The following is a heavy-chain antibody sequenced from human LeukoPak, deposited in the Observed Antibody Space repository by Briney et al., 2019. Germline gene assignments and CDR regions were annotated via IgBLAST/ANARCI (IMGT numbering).Heavy chain of an antibody. V-gene: IGHV3-23*01. CDR3: AKVSRFFGGHFDY. D-gene: IGHD3-16*01. CDR1: EFSVGSNY. CDR2: ISGNGAST. J-gene: IGHJ4*02. Sequence: PGGSLRLSCAASEFSVGSNYMTWVRQAPGKGLEWVSAISGNGASTYYADSVKGRFTISRDSSKNILYLQMNSLRAEDTAIYYCAKVSRFFGGHFDYWGQGTLVTVSS.